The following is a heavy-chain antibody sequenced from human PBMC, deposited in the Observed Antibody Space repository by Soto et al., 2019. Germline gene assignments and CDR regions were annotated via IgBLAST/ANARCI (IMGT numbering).Heavy chain of an antibody. CDR3: ARDRYESSGYYPPDDAFDI. CDR2: ISAGNGDT. CDR1: GCTFRNYA. Sequence: ASVKVSCKASGCTFRNYAIQWVRQAPGQRLEWMGWISAGNGDTKYSHNFQDRITISRDTSASTVYMELSSLRYEDTAVYYCARDRYESSGYYPPDDAFDIWGQGTLVTVS. D-gene: IGHD3-22*01. V-gene: IGHV1-3*01. J-gene: IGHJ3*02.